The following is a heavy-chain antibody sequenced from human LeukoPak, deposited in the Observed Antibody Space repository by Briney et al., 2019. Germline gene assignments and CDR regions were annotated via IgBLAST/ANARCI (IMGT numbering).Heavy chain of an antibody. J-gene: IGHJ4*02. CDR2: ISSSSSYT. CDR1: GFTFSDYY. V-gene: IGHV3-11*06. Sequence: GGSLRPSCAASGFTFSDYYMSWIRQAPGKGLEWVSYISSSSSYTNYADSVKGRFTISRDNAKNSLYLQMNSLRAEDTAVYYCARGGVTPFDYWGQGTLVTVSS. CDR3: ARGGVTPFDY. D-gene: IGHD2-21*02.